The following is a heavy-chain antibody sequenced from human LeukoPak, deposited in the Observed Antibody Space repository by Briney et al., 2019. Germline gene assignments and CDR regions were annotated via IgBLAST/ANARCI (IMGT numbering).Heavy chain of an antibody. V-gene: IGHV4-59*01. J-gene: IGHJ6*03. Sequence: PGGTLRLSCAASGFTFTSFGMSWVRQPPGKGLEWIGYIYYSGSTNYNPSLKSRVTISVDTSKNQFSLKLSSVTAADTAVYYCARTTEAHSWRTRYYDYYMDVWGKGTTVTVSS. CDR2: IYYSGST. CDR3: ARTTEAHSWRTRYYDYYMDV. D-gene: IGHD6-13*01. CDR1: GFTFTSFG.